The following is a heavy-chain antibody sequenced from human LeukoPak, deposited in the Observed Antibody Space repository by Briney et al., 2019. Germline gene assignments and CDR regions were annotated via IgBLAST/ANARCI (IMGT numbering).Heavy chain of an antibody. D-gene: IGHD2/OR15-2a*01. CDR2: INPNSGGT. V-gene: IGHV1-2*02. CDR1: GYTFSDHH. CDR3: ARDLSRFNFYYYLDV. J-gene: IGHJ6*03. Sequence: GASVKVSCKASGYTFSDHHIHWVRLAPGQGLEWMGWINPNSGGTNYAQKFQGRVTMTRDTSITTAYMELSGLRSDDTAVYFCARDLSRFNFYYYLDVWGKGTTVTVSS.